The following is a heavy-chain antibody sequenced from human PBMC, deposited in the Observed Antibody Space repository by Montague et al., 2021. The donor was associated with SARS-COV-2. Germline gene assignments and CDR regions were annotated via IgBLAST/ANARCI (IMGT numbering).Heavy chain of an antibody. J-gene: IGHJ3*02. CDR3: TRGYRSIVGDGLDI. V-gene: IGHV3-48*03. CDR1: GFTFSNYD. Sequence: GSLRLSCAASGFTFSNYDMNWVRQAPGKGPEWISYISTSAYTTSYAGSVKGRFTISRDNGKNSLYLQMNSLRVEDTAVYYCTRGYRSIVGDGLDIWGQGTKVTVSS. D-gene: IGHD3-16*02. CDR2: ISTSAYTT.